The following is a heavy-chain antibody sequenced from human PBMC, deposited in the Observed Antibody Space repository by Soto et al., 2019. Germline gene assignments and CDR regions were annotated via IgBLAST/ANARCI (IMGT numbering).Heavy chain of an antibody. CDR3: ARESEDLTSNFDY. V-gene: IGHV3-21*01. Sequence: LRLSCAASGFTFSRYSMNWVRQAPGKGLEWVSSISSTTNYIYYADSMKGRFTVSRDNAKNSVYLDMNSLSAEDTAVYYCARESEDLTSNFDYWGQGTLVTVSS. CDR1: GFTFSRYS. CDR2: ISSTTNYI. J-gene: IGHJ4*02.